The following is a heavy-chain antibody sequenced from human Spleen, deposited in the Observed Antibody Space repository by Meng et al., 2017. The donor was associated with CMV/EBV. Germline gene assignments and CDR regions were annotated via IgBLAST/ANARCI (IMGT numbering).Heavy chain of an antibody. CDR3: ATTPIRGPVVPAAILKRDYYYYDMDV. CDR1: GYNFTDYY. CDR2: INPNSGGT. V-gene: IGHV1-2*02. J-gene: IGHJ6*02. D-gene: IGHD2-2*01. Sequence: ASVKVSCKASGYNFTDYYMHWVRQAPGQGLEWMGWINPNSGGTNYAQTFQGRVTMTRDTSISTAYMELSRLRSDDTAVYYCATTPIRGPVVPAAILKRDYYYYDMDVWGQGTTVTVSS.